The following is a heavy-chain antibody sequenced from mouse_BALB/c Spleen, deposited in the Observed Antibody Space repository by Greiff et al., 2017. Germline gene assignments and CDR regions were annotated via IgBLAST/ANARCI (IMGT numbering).Heavy chain of an antibody. CDR3: ARASYGSSRYFDY. D-gene: IGHD1-1*01. Sequence: QVQLQQSGAELARPGASVKLSCKASGYTFTSYWMQWVKQRPGQGLEWIGAIYPGDGDTRYTQKFKGKATLTADKSSSTAYMQLSSLASEDSAVYYCARASYGSSRYFDYWGQGTTLTVSS. CDR1: GYTFTSYW. J-gene: IGHJ2*01. V-gene: IGHV1-87*01. CDR2: IYPGDGDT.